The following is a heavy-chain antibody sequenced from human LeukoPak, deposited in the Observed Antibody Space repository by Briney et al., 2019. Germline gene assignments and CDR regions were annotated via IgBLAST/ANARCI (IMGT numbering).Heavy chain of an antibody. J-gene: IGHJ4*02. CDR2: ISGSGGST. D-gene: IGHD3-10*01. V-gene: IGHV3-23*01. CDR3: AKDPLLWCGEGGTFDY. Sequence: GGSLRLYCAASGFTFSSYAMSWVRQAPGKGLEWVSAISGSGGSTYYADSVKGRFTISRDNSKNTLYLQMNSLRAEDTAVYYCAKDPLLWCGEGGTFDYWGQGTLVTVSS. CDR1: GFTFSSYA.